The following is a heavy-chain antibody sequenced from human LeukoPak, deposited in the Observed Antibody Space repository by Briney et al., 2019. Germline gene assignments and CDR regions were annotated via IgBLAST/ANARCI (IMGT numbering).Heavy chain of an antibody. D-gene: IGHD1-14*01. V-gene: IGHV1-2*02. J-gene: IGHJ4*02. CDR2: INLNSGGT. CDR3: ASWAGGNEPIASFDY. Sequence: ASVKVSCTPSGYTFTVYYMHWMRQAPGQGLGWMGWINLNSGGTNYAQKFQGRVIMTRDTSTSTAYMELNRLRFDDTAVYYCASWAGGNEPIASFDYWGQGTLVTVSS. CDR1: GYTFTVYY.